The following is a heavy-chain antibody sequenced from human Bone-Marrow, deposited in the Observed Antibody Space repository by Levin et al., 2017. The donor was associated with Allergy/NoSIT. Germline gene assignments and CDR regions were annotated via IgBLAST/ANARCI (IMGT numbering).Heavy chain of an antibody. CDR3: AKVTTSL. J-gene: IGHJ2*01. V-gene: IGHV3-30*02. CDR2: ITHDGKE. D-gene: IGHD1-1*01. CDR1: GFSFGDFG. Sequence: GGSLRLSCEGSGFSFGDFGLHWVRQAPGKGLEWVGSITHDGKERYGDAVEGRFTISRDNSRSMLYWELNNLRPDDTARYFCAKVTTSLWGRGTLVVVS.